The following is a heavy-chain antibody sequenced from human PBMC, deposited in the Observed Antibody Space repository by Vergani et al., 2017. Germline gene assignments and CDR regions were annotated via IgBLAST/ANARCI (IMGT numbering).Heavy chain of an antibody. CDR2: ISSSSSYI. Sequence: EVQLVESGGGLVKPGGSLRLSCAASGFIFSTYSMNWVRQAPGKGLEWVSSISSSSSYIYYADSAKGRFTIARDNAKNSLYLQMNSLRAEETAVYYCAREGRSGAAAGTDFDYWGQGTLVTVSS. J-gene: IGHJ4*02. CDR1: GFIFSTYS. D-gene: IGHD6-13*01. V-gene: IGHV3-21*01. CDR3: AREGRSGAAAGTDFDY.